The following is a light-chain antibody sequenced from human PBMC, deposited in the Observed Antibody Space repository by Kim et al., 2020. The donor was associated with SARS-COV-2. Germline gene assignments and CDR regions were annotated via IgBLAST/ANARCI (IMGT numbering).Light chain of an antibody. CDR2: DAS. Sequence: VSVGDRVTITCQASYGVRKYLNWYQHKPGKAPKLLIYDASNLETGVPSRFSGSGSGTDFTFTISSLQPEDIATYYCQQYDNYPITFGGGTKVDIK. CDR3: QQYDNYPIT. V-gene: IGKV1-33*01. CDR1: YGVRKY. J-gene: IGKJ4*01.